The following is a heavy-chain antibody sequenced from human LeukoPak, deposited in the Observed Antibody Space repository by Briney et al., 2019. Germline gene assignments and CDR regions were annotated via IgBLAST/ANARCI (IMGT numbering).Heavy chain of an antibody. J-gene: IGHJ5*02. CDR1: GYTFTIYY. D-gene: IGHD3-22*01. Sequence: ASVTVSCKASGYTFTIYYMHWVRQAPGQGLEWMGIINPSGGSTSYAQKFQGRVTMTRDTSTSTVYMELSSLRSEDTAVYYCARALITMIPWFDPWGQGTLVTVSS. CDR2: INPSGGST. V-gene: IGHV1-46*01. CDR3: ARALITMIPWFDP.